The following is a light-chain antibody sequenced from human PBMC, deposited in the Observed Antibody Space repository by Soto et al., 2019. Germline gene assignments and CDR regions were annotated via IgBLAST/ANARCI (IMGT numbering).Light chain of an antibody. CDR3: AAWDDSLNRV. J-gene: IGLJ1*01. CDR1: SSNIGSNT. CDR2: SNN. V-gene: IGLV1-44*01. Sequence: QAVLTQPASASGTPGQRVTISCSGSSSNIGSNTVNWYQQLPGTAPKLLIYSNNQRPSGVPDRFSGSKSGTSASLAISGLQSEDEADYYCAAWDDSLNRVFGTGTKVTVL.